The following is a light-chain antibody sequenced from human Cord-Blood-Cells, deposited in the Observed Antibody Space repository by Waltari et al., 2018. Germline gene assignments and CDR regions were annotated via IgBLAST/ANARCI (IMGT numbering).Light chain of an antibody. CDR3: QQSYGTPYT. CDR2: AAS. V-gene: IGKV1-39*01. J-gene: IGKJ2*01. CDR1: QSISSY. Sequence: DIPMAQSPSSLSAFVGDRVTITCRASQSISSYLNWYQQKPGKAPKLLIYAASSLQSGVPSSFSGSGSGTDFTLTISSLQPEDFATYYCQQSYGTPYTFGQGTKLEIK.